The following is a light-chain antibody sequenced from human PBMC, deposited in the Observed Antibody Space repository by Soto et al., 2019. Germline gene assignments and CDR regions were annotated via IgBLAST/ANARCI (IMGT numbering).Light chain of an antibody. CDR3: CSYAGSYTLWV. CDR2: YTS. V-gene: IGLV2-11*01. CDR1: SSDAGAFGF. J-gene: IGLJ3*02. Sequence: QSALAQPRSVSGSPGQTVTISCTRTSSDAGAFGFVSWFQQHPGKAPKLIMYYTSERPSGVPDRFSGSKSGNTVSLTISGLKAEAEADYYCCSYAGSYTLWVFGGGTKLTVL.